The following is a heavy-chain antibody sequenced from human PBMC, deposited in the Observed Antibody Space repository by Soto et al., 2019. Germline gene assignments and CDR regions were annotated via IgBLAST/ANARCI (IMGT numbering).Heavy chain of an antibody. CDR3: ARDQGPYYYDSSGFD. CDR2: IYYSGST. J-gene: IGHJ4*02. Sequence: SETLSLTCTVSGGSISSYYWSWIRQPPGKGLEWIGYIYYSGSTNYNPSLKSRVTISVDTSKNQFSLKLSSVTAADTAVYYCARDQGPYYYDSSGFDWGQGTLVTVSS. V-gene: IGHV4-59*01. CDR1: GGSISSYY. D-gene: IGHD3-22*01.